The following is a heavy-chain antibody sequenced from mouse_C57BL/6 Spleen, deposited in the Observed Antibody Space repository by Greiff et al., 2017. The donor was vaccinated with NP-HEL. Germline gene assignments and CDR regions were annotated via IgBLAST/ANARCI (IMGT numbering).Heavy chain of an antibody. D-gene: IGHD4-1*01. CDR2: INPYNGGT. Sequence: VQLKQSGPVLVKPGASVKMSCTASGYNFTDDYMNWVKQSHGKSLEWIGVINPYNGGTSYNPKFKGKATLTADKSSSTAYMELNSLTSEASAVYCCAKTWDEYFDVWGTGTTVTVSS. CDR1: GYNFTDDY. J-gene: IGHJ1*03. V-gene: IGHV1-19*01. CDR3: AKTWDEYFDV.